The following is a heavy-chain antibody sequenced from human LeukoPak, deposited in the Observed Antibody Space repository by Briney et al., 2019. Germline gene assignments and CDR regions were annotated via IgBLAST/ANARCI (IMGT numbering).Heavy chain of an antibody. CDR1: GFTFSSYA. J-gene: IGHJ4*02. CDR3: ARDRVAAGPYYFDY. Sequence: PGRSLRLSCAASGFTFSSYAMHWVRQAPGKGLEWVAVISYDGSNKYYADSVKGRFTISRDNSKNTLYLQMNSLRAEDTAVYYCARDRVAAGPYYFDYWGQGTLVTVSS. D-gene: IGHD6-6*01. CDR2: ISYDGSNK. V-gene: IGHV3-30*04.